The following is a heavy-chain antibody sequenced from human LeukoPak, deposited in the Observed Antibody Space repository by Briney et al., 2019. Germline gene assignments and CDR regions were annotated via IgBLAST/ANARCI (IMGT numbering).Heavy chain of an antibody. CDR3: ATGGREGGSALAWLVP. V-gene: IGHV3-23*01. CDR2: ISGSGSST. D-gene: IGHD2-15*01. Sequence: GGSLRLSCAASGFTLPTYAMNWVRQAPGKGLEWVSAISGSGSSTYYADSVKGRFTISRDNSKDTLYLQMNSLRAEDTADYYCATGGREGGSALAWLVPWGQGTLVTVSS. CDR1: GFTLPTYA. J-gene: IGHJ5*02.